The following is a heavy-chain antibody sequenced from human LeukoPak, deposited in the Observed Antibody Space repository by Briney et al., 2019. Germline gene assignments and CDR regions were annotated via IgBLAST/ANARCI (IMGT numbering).Heavy chain of an antibody. CDR1: GGTFSSYA. J-gene: IGHJ3*02. V-gene: IGHV1-69*04. D-gene: IGHD3-22*01. Sequence: SVKVSCKASGGTFSSYAISWVRQAPGQGLEWMGRIIPIFGIANYAQKFQGRVTITADKSTSTAYMELSSLRSEDTAVYYCARALYYYDSSGYYYGAFDIWGQGTKVTVSS. CDR3: ARALYYYDSSGYYYGAFDI. CDR2: IIPIFGIA.